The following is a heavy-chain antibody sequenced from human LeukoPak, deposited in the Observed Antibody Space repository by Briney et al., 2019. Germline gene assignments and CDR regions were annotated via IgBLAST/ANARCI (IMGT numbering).Heavy chain of an antibody. V-gene: IGHV3-30-3*01. Sequence: GGSLRLSCAASGFTFSSYAMHWVRQAPGKGLEWVAVISYDGSNKYYADSVKGRFTISRDNSKNTLYLQMNSLRAEDTAVYYCARVRREELYYDFWSGPWFDPWGQGTLVTVSS. CDR1: GFTFSSYA. CDR3: ARVRREELYYDFWSGPWFDP. CDR2: ISYDGSNK. D-gene: IGHD3-3*01. J-gene: IGHJ5*02.